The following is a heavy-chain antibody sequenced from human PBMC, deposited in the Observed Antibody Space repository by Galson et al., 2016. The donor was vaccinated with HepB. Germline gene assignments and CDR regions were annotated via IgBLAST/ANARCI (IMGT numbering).Heavy chain of an antibody. CDR2: ISNSDSPI. V-gene: IGHV3-11*04. Sequence: SLRLSCAASGFNVKGNYMTWVRQAPGKGLEWVSYISNSDSPIYYADSVKGRFTISRDKAKNSLYLQMNSLRAEDTAVYYCARSVVAHWYFDLWGRGTLVTVSS. D-gene: IGHD2-15*01. J-gene: IGHJ2*01. CDR3: ARSVVAHWYFDL. CDR1: GFNVKGNY.